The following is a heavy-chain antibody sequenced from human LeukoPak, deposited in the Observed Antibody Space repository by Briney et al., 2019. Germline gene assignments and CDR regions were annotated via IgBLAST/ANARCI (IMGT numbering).Heavy chain of an antibody. Sequence: GESLKISCKGSGYSFTSYWIGWVRQMPGKGLEWMGIIYPGDSDTRYSPSFQVQVTISADKSISTAYLQWSSMKASDTAMYYCARVTAMVSVELDYWGQGTLVTVSS. V-gene: IGHV5-51*01. CDR3: ARVTAMVSVELDY. J-gene: IGHJ4*02. CDR1: GYSFTSYW. CDR2: IYPGDSDT. D-gene: IGHD5-18*01.